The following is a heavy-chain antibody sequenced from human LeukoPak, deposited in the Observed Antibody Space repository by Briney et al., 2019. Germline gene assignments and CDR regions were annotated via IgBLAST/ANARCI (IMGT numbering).Heavy chain of an antibody. D-gene: IGHD6-13*01. CDR3: AREVYSYSSSPYYYYYYMDV. CDR2: ISVSGNT. Sequence: PGGSLRLFCAASGFTLSSYAMSWVRQGPGKGLEWVSAISVSGNTYHADSVKGRFTISRDNAKNSLYLQMNSLRAEDTALYYCAREVYSYSSSPYYYYYYMDVWGKGTTVTVSS. CDR1: GFTLSSYA. V-gene: IGHV3-23*01. J-gene: IGHJ6*03.